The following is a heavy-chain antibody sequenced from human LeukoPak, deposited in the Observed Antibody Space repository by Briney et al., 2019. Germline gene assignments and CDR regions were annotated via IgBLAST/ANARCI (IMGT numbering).Heavy chain of an antibody. CDR1: GGSISSGDYY. D-gene: IGHD2-2*01. CDR3: ARMLGNYCSSTSCSDY. V-gene: IGHV4-30-4*01. CDR2: IYYSGST. J-gene: IGHJ4*02. Sequence: SETLSLTCTVSGGSISSGDYYWSWIRQPPGKGLEWIGYIYYSGSTHYNPSLKSRVTISVDTSKNQFSLKLSSVTAADTAVYYCARMLGNYCSSTSCSDYWGQGTLVTVSS.